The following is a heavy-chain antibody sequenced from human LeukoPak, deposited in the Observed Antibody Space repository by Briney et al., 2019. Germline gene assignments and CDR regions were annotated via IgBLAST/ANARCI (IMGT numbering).Heavy chain of an antibody. CDR1: GYTFTTYA. D-gene: IGHD5-18*01. J-gene: IGHJ4*02. V-gene: IGHV1-18*01. CDR2: ISAYNGNT. Sequence: GASVKVSCKASGYTFTTYAITWVRQAPGQGLEWMGWISAYNGNTNYAQKLQGRVTMTTDTSTSTAYMELRSLRSDDTAVYYCARVTWIQRFYYFDYWGQGTLVTVSS. CDR3: ARVTWIQRFYYFDY.